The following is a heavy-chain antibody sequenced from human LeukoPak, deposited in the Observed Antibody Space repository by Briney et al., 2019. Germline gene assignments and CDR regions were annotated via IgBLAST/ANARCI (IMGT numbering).Heavy chain of an antibody. Sequence: ASVKVSCKASGYTFTYYYMHWVRQAPGQGLEWMGWINPNSGGTNYAQKFQGRVTMTRDTSISTAYMELSRLRSDDTAVYYCARAQGQSRYGYGAAYYYYMDVWGKGTTVTVSS. CDR3: ARAQGQSRYGYGAAYYYYMDV. CDR2: INPNSGGT. V-gene: IGHV1-2*02. CDR1: GYTFTYYY. D-gene: IGHD5-18*01. J-gene: IGHJ6*03.